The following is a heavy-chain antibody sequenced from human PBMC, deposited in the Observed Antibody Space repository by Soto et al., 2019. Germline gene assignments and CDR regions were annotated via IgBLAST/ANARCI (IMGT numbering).Heavy chain of an antibody. V-gene: IGHV5-51*03. CDR3: ARSLDIVATNYYFDY. CDR2: IYPGDSDT. Sequence: EVQLVQSGAEVKKPGESLKISCKGSGYSFTSYWIGWVRQMPGKGLEWMGIIYPGDSDTRYSPSFQGQVTISADKSISTAYLQWSSLKASDTAMYYCARSLDIVATNYYFDYWGQGTLVTVSS. CDR1: GYSFTSYW. J-gene: IGHJ4*02. D-gene: IGHD5-12*01.